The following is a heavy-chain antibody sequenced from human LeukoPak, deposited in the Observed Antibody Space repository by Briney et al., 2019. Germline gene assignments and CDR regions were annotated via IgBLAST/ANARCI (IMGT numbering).Heavy chain of an antibody. CDR2: ISGSGSST. V-gene: IGHV3-23*01. D-gene: IGHD4-17*01. CDR1: GFTLNTYA. CDR3: ASTMVTRGFDY. J-gene: IGHJ4*02. Sequence: GGSLRLSCTASGFTLNTYAMSWVRLAPGKGLEWVSTISGSGSSTYYADSVKRRFTISRDSSQNTLFLQMSSLGAEDTAIYYCASTMVTRGFDYWGQGTLVTVSS.